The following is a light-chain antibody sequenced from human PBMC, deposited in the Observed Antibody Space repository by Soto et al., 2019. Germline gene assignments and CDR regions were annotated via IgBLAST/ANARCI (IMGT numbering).Light chain of an antibody. CDR2: EAR. V-gene: IGLV2-23*01. CDR1: SSDVGSYNL. CDR3: CSYAGSNTVV. J-gene: IGLJ2*01. Sequence: QSALTQPASVSGSPGQSITISCTGTSSDVGSYNLVSWYQQHPGKAPKLMIYEARKRPPGFSNRFSASTSGNTASLTISGLQAEDESDYYCCSYAGSNTVVFGGGTKLTVL.